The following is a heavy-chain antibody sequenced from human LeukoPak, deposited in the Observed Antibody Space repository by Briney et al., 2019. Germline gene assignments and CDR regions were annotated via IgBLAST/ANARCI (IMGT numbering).Heavy chain of an antibody. CDR2: IIPIFGTA. D-gene: IGHD3-22*01. CDR1: GGTFSSYA. J-gene: IGHJ4*02. V-gene: IGHV1-69*05. CDR3: ARGYGGVNYYDSSGYCFDY. Sequence: SVKVSCKASGGTFSSYAISWVRQAPGQGLEWMGRIIPIFGTANYAQKFQGRVTITTDESTSTAYMELSSLRSEDTAVYYCARGYGGVNYYDSSGYCFDYWGQGTLVTVSS.